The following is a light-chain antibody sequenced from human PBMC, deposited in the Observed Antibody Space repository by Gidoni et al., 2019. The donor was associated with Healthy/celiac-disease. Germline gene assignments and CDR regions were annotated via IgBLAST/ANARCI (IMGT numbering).Light chain of an antibody. V-gene: IGLV1-40*01. CDR2: GNS. CDR3: QSYDSSLSGYV. CDR1: SSNIGAGYD. J-gene: IGLJ1*01. Sequence: QSVLTPPPSVSGAPGQRVTISCTGSSSNIGAGYDVHWYQQLPGTAPKIFIYGNSNRPSGVPDRFSGSKSGTSASLAISGLQAEDEADYYCQSYDSSLSGYVFGTGTKVTVL.